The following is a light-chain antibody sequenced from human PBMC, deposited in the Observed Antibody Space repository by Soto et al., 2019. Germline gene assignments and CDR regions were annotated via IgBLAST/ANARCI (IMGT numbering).Light chain of an antibody. J-gene: IGKJ1*01. Sequence: DIQMTQSPSTLSASVGDSVTITCRASQSISSWLAWYQQKPGKAPKLLIYKASNLESGVPSRFSGSGSGKEFTLTISSLQPDDFATYYCQQYDTHWTFGQGTKVEIK. CDR1: QSISSW. CDR2: KAS. V-gene: IGKV1-5*03. CDR3: QQYDTHWT.